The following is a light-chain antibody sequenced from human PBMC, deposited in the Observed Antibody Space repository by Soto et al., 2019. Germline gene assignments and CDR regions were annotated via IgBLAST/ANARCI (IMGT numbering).Light chain of an antibody. J-gene: IGKJ1*01. CDR3: LQHNTYPRT. CDR1: QSISSW. CDR2: DTF. V-gene: IGKV1-5*01. Sequence: DTQMTQSPSSLSASVGDRVSITCRASQSISSWLAWYQQKPGKAPKLLMFDTFSLESGVPSRFSGSRSGTEFTLTISSLQPEDFATYYCLQHNTYPRTFGQGTKVDIK.